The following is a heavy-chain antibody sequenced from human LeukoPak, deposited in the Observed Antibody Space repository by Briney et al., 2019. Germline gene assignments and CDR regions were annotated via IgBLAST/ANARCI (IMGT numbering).Heavy chain of an antibody. J-gene: IGHJ4*02. CDR1: GFTFSDYY. V-gene: IGHV3-11*04. Sequence: PGGSLRLSCAASGFTFSDYYMTWIRQAPGKGLEWVSYITSAGTTYYADSVKGRFTISRDNAKNSLYLQMNSLRAEDTAVYYCARDPSGSYSNYWGQGTLVTVSS. D-gene: IGHD1-26*01. CDR2: ITSAGTT. CDR3: ARDPSGSYSNY.